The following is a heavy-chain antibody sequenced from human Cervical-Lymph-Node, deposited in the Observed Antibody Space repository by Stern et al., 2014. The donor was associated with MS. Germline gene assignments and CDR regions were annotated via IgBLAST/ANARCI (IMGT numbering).Heavy chain of an antibody. CDR3: ARQRYFDY. CDR1: GYTFTSYW. J-gene: IGHJ4*02. Sequence: EVQLVESGPEVKRPGESLKISCQASGYTFTSYWIGWVRQMPGKGLEWIAIIFPGGSDIRYSQSFQGQVTISADKSSSTAYLQWNNLKASDTAIYYCARQRYFDYWGQGTLVTVSS. CDR2: IFPGGSDI. V-gene: IGHV5-51*01.